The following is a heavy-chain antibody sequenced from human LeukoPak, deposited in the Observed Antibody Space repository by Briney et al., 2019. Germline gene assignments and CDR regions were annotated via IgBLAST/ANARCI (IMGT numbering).Heavy chain of an antibody. CDR3: ARSSSSGYYFGAFDI. J-gene: IGHJ3*02. CDR2: ISPSSSTM. CDR1: GLTFSSYS. V-gene: IGHV3-48*02. Sequence: GGSLRLSCAASGLTFSSYSMNWVRQAPGKGLEWVSYISPSSSTMYFADSVKGRFTISRDNAKNSLYLQMDSLRDEDTAVYYCARSSSSGYYFGAFDIWGQGTRVTVSS. D-gene: IGHD3-22*01.